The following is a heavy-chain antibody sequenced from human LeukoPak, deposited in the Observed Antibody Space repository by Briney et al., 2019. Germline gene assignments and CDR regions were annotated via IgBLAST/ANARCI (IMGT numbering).Heavy chain of an antibody. D-gene: IGHD1-26*01. CDR1: GYTFTSYG. CDR3: ARVGRSVGATPFDY. J-gene: IGHJ4*02. CDR2: ISAYNGNT. Sequence: GASVKVSCKASGYTFTSYGISWLRQAPGQGLEWMGWISAYNGNTNYAQKLQGRVTMTTDTSTSTAYMELRSLRSDDTAVYYCARVGRSVGATPFDYWGQGTLVTVSS. V-gene: IGHV1-18*01.